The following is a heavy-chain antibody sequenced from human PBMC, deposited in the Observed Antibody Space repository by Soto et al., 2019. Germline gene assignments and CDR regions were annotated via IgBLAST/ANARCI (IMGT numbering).Heavy chain of an antibody. V-gene: IGHV3-53*04. Sequence: EVQLVESGGGLVQPGGSLRLSCAASGFTVSSNYMSWVRQAPGKGLEWVSVIYSGGSTYYADSVKGRFTISRHNSKNTLYLQMNSLRAEDTAVYYCARDKRDIVVVPAAPRGHRDYYYYGMDVWGQGTTVTVSS. CDR1: GFTVSSNY. CDR3: ARDKRDIVVVPAAPRGHRDYYYYGMDV. CDR2: IYSGGST. D-gene: IGHD2-2*01. J-gene: IGHJ6*02.